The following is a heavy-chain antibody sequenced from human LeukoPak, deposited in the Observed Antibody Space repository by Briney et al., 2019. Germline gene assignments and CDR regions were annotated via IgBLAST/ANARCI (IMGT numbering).Heavy chain of an antibody. CDR1: GFTFTSYG. J-gene: IGHJ3*02. Sequence: GGSLRLSCAASGFTFTSYGISWVRQAPGQGLEWMGWISAYNGNTNYAQKLQGRVTMTTDTSTSTAYMELRSLRSDDTAVYYCARGQYSGSYYGAFDIWGQGTMVTVSS. CDR2: ISAYNGNT. D-gene: IGHD1-26*01. V-gene: IGHV1-18*01. CDR3: ARGQYSGSYYGAFDI.